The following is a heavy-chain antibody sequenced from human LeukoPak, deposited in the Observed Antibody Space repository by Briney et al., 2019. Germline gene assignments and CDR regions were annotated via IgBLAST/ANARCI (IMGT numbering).Heavy chain of an antibody. V-gene: IGHV3-64*01. CDR1: GFTFSSYG. Sequence: PGGSLRLSCAASGFTFSSYGMHWVRQAPGKGLEYVSAISSNGGSTNYANSVKGRFTISRDNSKNTLYLQMGSLRTEDMAVYYCARVSSGWYSYWGQGTLVTVSS. D-gene: IGHD6-19*01. CDR3: ARVSSGWYSY. J-gene: IGHJ1*01. CDR2: ISSNGGST.